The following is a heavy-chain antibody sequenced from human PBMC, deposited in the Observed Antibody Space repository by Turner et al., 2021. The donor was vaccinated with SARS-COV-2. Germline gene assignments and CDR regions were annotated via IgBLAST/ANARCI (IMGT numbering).Heavy chain of an antibody. CDR2: AYYKGNT. V-gene: IGHV4-39*01. J-gene: IGHJ6*02. CDR1: GCSVRSSSYY. CDR3: ASHRVGATIYYDYGMDV. D-gene: IGHD1-26*01. Sequence: QLQLQESGPGLMKSSETLSLTCTVPGCSVRSSSYYGGWIRQPPGKGLEWIGNAYYKGNTYYNPSLKSRVTISVDTSKNQFSLNLNSVTAADTAMYYCASHRVGATIYYDYGMDVWGQGATVTVSS.